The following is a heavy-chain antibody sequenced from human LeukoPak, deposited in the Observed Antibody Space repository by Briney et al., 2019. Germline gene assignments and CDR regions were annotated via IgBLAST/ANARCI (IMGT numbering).Heavy chain of an antibody. J-gene: IGHJ6*02. V-gene: IGHV1-69*04. CDR3: ARDGAGGYSNYYYGVDV. D-gene: IGHD4-11*01. CDR2: ILPIFGIA. CDR1: GGTFSGYA. Sequence: GASVKVSCKASGGTFSGYAISWVRQAPGQGLEWMGRILPIFGIANYAQKFQGRVTITADKSTSTAYMELSSLRSEGTAVYYCARDGAGGYSNYYYGVDVWGQGTTVTASS.